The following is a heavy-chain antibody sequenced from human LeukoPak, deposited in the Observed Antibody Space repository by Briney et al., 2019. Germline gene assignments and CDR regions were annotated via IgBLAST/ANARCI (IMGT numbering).Heavy chain of an antibody. D-gene: IGHD4-23*01. V-gene: IGHV4-39*01. CDR2: IYYSGST. J-gene: IGHJ5*01. Sequence: SETLSLTCTVSGGSISSSSYYWGWIRQPPGKGLEWIGSIYYSGSTYYNPSLKSRVTISVDTSNNQFSLELNSVTPEDTAVYYCARAPVGSVVTPWRWFESWGQGTPVTVSS. CDR3: ARAPVGSVVTPWRWFES. CDR1: GGSISSSSYY.